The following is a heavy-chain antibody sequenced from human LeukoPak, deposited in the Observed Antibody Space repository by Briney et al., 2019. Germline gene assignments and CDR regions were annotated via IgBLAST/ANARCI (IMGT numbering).Heavy chain of an antibody. CDR2: IYYSGST. J-gene: IGHJ4*02. CDR3: ARGQGNSGYDLRG. D-gene: IGHD5-12*01. Sequence: PSETLSLTCTVSGGSISSSSYYWGWIRQPPGKGLEWIGSIYYSGSTYYNPSLKSRVTISVDTSKNQFSLKLSSVTAADTAVYYCARGQGNSGYDLRGWGQGTLVTVSS. CDR1: GGSISSSSYY. V-gene: IGHV4-39*07.